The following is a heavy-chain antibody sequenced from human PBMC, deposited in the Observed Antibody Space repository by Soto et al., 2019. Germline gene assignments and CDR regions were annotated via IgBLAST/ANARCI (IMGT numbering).Heavy chain of an antibody. CDR2: ISGSGGST. V-gene: IGHV3-23*01. J-gene: IGHJ6*03. Sequence: GGSLRLSCATSGFTFSSYAMSWVRQAPGKGLEWVSAISGSGGSTYYADSVKGRFTISRDNSKNTLYLQMNSLRAEDTAVYYCAKVSCSSTSCPAHYYYMDVWGKGTTVTVSS. CDR3: AKVSCSSTSCPAHYYYMDV. CDR1: GFTFSSYA. D-gene: IGHD2-2*01.